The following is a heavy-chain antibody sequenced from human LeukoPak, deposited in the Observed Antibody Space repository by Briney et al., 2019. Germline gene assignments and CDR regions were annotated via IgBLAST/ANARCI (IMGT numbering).Heavy chain of an antibody. Sequence: SETLSLTCTVSGGSISSYYWSWIRQPPGKGLEWIGYIYYSGSTNYNPSLKSRVTISVDTSKNQFSLKLSSVTAADTAVYYCARLGVRGVIIDYWGQGTLVTVSS. CDR1: GGSISSYY. CDR2: IYYSGST. V-gene: IGHV4-59*01. D-gene: IGHD3-10*01. J-gene: IGHJ4*02. CDR3: ARLGVRGVIIDY.